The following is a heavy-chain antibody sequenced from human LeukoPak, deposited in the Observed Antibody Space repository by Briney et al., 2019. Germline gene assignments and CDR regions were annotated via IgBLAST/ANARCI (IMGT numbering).Heavy chain of an antibody. J-gene: IGHJ4*02. CDR3: ARYHPRGYSGYDPTNYYFDY. V-gene: IGHV1-2*06. CDR2: INSNSGGT. Sequence: GASVKVSCKASGYTFTGYYMHWVRQAPGQGVEGMGRINSNSGGTNFAQKFQGRVTMNRHTSISTAYMELSSLRSDDTAVYYCARYHPRGYSGYDPTNYYFDYWGQGALVTVSS. CDR1: GYTFTGYY. D-gene: IGHD5-12*01.